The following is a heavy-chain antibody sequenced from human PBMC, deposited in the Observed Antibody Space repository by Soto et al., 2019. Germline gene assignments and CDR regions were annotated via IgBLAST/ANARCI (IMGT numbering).Heavy chain of an antibody. CDR3: ARSLYDFWSGYPYYYYYGMDV. D-gene: IGHD3-3*01. CDR2: INTNTGNP. Sequence: QVQLVQSGSELKKPGASVKVSCKASGYTFTSYAMNWVRQAPGQGLERMGWINTNTGNPTYAQGFTGRFVFSLDTSVSTAYLQICSLKAEVTAVYYCARSLYDFWSGYPYYYYYGMDVWGQGTTVTVSS. CDR1: GYTFTSYA. J-gene: IGHJ6*02. V-gene: IGHV7-4-1*01.